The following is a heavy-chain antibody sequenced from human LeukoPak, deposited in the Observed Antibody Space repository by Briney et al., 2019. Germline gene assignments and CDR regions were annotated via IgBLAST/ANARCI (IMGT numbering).Heavy chain of an antibody. V-gene: IGHV3-30-3*01. Sequence: PGGSLRLSCAASGFTFSSYAMHWVRQAPGKGLEWVAVISYDGSNKYYADSVKGRFTISRDNSKNTLSLQMSSLRAEDTAVYYCARDPGYCSGGSCYNFDYWGQGTLVTVSS. J-gene: IGHJ4*02. CDR2: ISYDGSNK. CDR1: GFTFSSYA. D-gene: IGHD2-15*01. CDR3: ARDPGYCSGGSCYNFDY.